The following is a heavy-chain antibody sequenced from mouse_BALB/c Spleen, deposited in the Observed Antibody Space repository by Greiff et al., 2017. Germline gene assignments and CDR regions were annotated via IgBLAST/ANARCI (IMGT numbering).Heavy chain of an antibody. D-gene: IGHD2-1*01. V-gene: IGHV14-4*02. CDR1: GFNIKDYY. CDR2: IDPENGDT. CDR3: NGGGNLYAMDY. J-gene: IGHJ4*01. Sequence: EVQLVESGAELVRSGASVKLSCTASGFNIKDYYMHWVKQRPEQGLEWIGWIDPENGDTEYAPKFQGKATMTADTSSNTAYLQLSSLTSEDTAVYYCNGGGNLYAMDYWGQGTSVTVSS.